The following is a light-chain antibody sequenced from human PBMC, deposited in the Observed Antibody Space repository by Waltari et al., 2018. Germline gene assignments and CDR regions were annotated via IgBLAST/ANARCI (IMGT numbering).Light chain of an antibody. CDR1: QSVRTN. J-gene: IGKJ4*01. V-gene: IGKV3-15*01. CDR3: KQYNNWSSLT. Sequence: IVMTQSPATLSVSPGERATLSCRTSQSVRTNLAWYQQKPCQAPRLLMYDASTRATGIPARFSGSGSGTEFTLTISSLQSEDFAVYYCKQYNNWSSLTFGGGTKVEIK. CDR2: DAS.